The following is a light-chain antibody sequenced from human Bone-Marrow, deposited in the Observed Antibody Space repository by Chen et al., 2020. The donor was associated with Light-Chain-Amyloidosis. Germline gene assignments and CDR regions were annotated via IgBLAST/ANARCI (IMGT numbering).Light chain of an antibody. Sequence: DIQMTQSPSSLSASVGDRVTITCRASQNISRYVNWYQQRPGKAPKLLIYVASSLQSGVPSRFSGSGSGTDFTLTISSRQPEDFATYYCQQSYRILLFTFGPGTKVDIK. CDR3: QQSYRILLFT. J-gene: IGKJ3*01. CDR1: QNISRY. CDR2: VAS. V-gene: IGKV1-39*01.